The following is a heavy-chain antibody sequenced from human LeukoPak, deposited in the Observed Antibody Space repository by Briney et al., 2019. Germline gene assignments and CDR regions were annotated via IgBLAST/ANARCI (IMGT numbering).Heavy chain of an antibody. V-gene: IGHV3-48*03. J-gene: IGHJ2*01. CDR1: GFTFRSYA. CDR3: ARDESAYSYGFHWYFDL. CDR2: ISGSGATK. Sequence: GRSLRLPCAASGFTFRSYAMHWVRQAPGKGLEWLSHISGSGATKYHADSVKGRFIISRDNARNSLYLQMNSLRVEDTAIYYCARDESAYSYGFHWYFDLWGRGTLVTVSS. D-gene: IGHD5-18*01.